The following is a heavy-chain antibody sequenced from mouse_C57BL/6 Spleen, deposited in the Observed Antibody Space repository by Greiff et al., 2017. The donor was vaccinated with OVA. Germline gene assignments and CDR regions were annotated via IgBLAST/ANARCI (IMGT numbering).Heavy chain of an antibody. J-gene: IGHJ4*01. CDR1: GYTFTSYW. CDR2: IDPSDSYT. D-gene: IGHD1-1*01. V-gene: IGHV1-59*01. CDR3: ARFHYYGSSSYAMDY. Sequence: VQLQQPGAELVRPGTSVKLSCKASGYTFTSYWMHWVKQRPGQGLEWIGVIDPSDSYTNYNQKFKGKATLTVDTSSSTAYMQLSSLTSEDSAVYYGARFHYYGSSSYAMDYWGQGTSVTVSS.